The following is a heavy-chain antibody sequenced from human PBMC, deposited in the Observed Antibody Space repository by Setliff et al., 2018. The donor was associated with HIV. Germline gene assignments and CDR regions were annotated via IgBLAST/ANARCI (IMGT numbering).Heavy chain of an antibody. CDR1: GYTFTSYG. Sequence: SVKVSCKASGYTFTSYGISWVRQAPGRGLEWMGGFVPMFGSANYAQKFQGRLTITADESTTTVYMELSRFRSEDTAVYYCARGRYYDSGTYFTETWGQGTLVTVSS. D-gene: IGHD3-10*01. CDR2: FVPMFGSA. J-gene: IGHJ5*02. V-gene: IGHV1-69*13. CDR3: ARGRYYDSGTYFTET.